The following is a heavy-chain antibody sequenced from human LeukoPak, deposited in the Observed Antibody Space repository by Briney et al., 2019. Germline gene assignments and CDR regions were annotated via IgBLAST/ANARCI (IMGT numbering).Heavy chain of an antibody. J-gene: IGHJ4*02. Sequence: SETLSLTCTVSGGSISSSSYYWGWIRQPPGKGLEWIGYIYYSGSTYYNPSLKSRVTISVDTSKNQFSLKLSSVTAADTAVYYCARGVYFDWFDYWGQGTPVTVSS. V-gene: IGHV4-30-4*08. CDR3: ARGVYFDWFDY. CDR1: GGSISSSSYY. CDR2: IYYSGST. D-gene: IGHD3-9*01.